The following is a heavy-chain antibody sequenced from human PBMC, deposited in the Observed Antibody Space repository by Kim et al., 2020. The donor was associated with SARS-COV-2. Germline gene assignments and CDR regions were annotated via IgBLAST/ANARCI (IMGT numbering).Heavy chain of an antibody. Sequence: GGSLRLSCAASGFTFSSYGMHWVRQAPGKGLEWVAVISYDGSNKYYADSVKGRFTISRDNSKNTLYLQMNSLRAEDTAVYYCAKAGSGIAAAGPFDYWGQGTLVTVSS. V-gene: IGHV3-30*18. J-gene: IGHJ4*02. D-gene: IGHD6-13*01. CDR3: AKAGSGIAAAGPFDY. CDR2: ISYDGSNK. CDR1: GFTFSSYG.